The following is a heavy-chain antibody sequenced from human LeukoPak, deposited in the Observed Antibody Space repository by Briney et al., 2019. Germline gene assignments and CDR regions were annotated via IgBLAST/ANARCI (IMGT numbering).Heavy chain of an antibody. V-gene: IGHV4-61*02. Sequence: SETLSLTCTVSGGSISSGSYYWSWIRQPAGKGLEWIGRIYTSGRTNYNPSLKSRVTISVDTSKNQFSLKLSSVTAADTAVYYCAIQNYGAAPLRYWGQGTLVTVSS. J-gene: IGHJ4*02. CDR2: IYTSGRT. CDR1: GGSISSGSYY. CDR3: AIQNYGAAPLRY. D-gene: IGHD4/OR15-4a*01.